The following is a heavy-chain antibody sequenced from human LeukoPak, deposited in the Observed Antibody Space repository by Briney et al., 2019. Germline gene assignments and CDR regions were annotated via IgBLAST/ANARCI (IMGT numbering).Heavy chain of an antibody. Sequence: GGSLRLSCAASGFTVSSNYMSWVRQAPGKGLEWVSVIYSGGSTYYADSVKGRFTISRDNSKNMLYLQMNSLRAEDTAVYYCARDLRVGATTDYWGQGTLVTVSS. CDR2: IYSGGST. CDR3: ARDLRVGATTDY. D-gene: IGHD1-26*01. CDR1: GFTVSSNY. V-gene: IGHV3-66*02. J-gene: IGHJ4*02.